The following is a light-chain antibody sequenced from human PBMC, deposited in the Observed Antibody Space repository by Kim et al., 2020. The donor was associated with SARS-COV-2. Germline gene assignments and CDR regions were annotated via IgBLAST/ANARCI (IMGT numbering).Light chain of an antibody. CDR3: SSYTSSSTVV. J-gene: IGLJ2*01. CDR1: SSDVGGYNY. CDR2: NVS. Sequence: QSALTQPASVSGSPGQSITISCTGTSSDVGGYNYVSWYQQHPGRVPKLMIHNVSNRPSGVSNRFSGSKSGNTASLTISGLQADDEADYYCSSYTSSSTVVFGGGTQLTVL. V-gene: IGLV2-14*03.